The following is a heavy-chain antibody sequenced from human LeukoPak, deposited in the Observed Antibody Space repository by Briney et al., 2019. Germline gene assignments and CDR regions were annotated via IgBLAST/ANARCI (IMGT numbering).Heavy chain of an antibody. D-gene: IGHD6-13*01. CDR3: ARISSSNWYNERGAFDV. J-gene: IGHJ3*01. CDR1: GVSISSYY. V-gene: IGHV4-59*01. Sequence: PSETLSLTCTVSGVSISSYYWSWVRQPPGKGLEWIGFVYYTGSTNYSPSLKSRVTISVDTSKNQFSLKLRSVTAADTAVYYCARISSSNWYNERGAFDVWGQGTMVTVSS. CDR2: VYYTGST.